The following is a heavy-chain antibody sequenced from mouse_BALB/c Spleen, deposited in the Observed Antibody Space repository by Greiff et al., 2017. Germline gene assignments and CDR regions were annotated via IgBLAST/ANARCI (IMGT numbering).Heavy chain of an antibody. CDR2: ISYDGSN. Sequence: EVKLMESGPGLVKPSQSLSLTCSATGYSITSGYSWNWIRQFPGNKLEWMGYISYDGSNNYNPSLKNRISITRDTSKNQFFLKLNSVTTEDTATYYCARDDYWGQGTTLTVSS. V-gene: IGHV3-6*02. CDR1: GYSITSGYS. CDR3: ARDDY. J-gene: IGHJ2*01.